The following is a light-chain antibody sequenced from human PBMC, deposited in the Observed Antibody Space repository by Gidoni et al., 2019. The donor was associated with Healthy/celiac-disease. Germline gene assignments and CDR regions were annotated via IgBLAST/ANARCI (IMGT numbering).Light chain of an antibody. CDR2: SNN. Sequence: QSGLTQPPSASGTRGQSVTISCSGSSSNNGSNTVNWYQTLPGTAPNLLIYSNNPRPPGVPDRFSGSKSSPSASLAISGLQPEDEADYYCAAWDDRLNGNWVFGGGTKLTVL. V-gene: IGLV1-44*01. CDR3: AAWDDRLNGNWV. J-gene: IGLJ3*02. CDR1: SSNNGSNT.